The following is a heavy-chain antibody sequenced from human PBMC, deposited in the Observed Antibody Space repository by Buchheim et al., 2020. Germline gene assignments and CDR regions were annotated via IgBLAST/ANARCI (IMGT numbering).Heavy chain of an antibody. CDR3: ARDWDTSMGLGFDY. D-gene: IGHD5-18*01. V-gene: IGHV4-4*07. CDR1: GGSISSYF. Sequence: QVQLQESGPGLVKPSETLSLTCTVSGGSISSYFWSWIRQPAGKGLEWIGRIYASGSTNYNPSLKSRVTMSVDTSRKQFSLNLRSVTAADTAVYYCARDWDTSMGLGFDYWGQGTL. J-gene: IGHJ4*02. CDR2: IYASGST.